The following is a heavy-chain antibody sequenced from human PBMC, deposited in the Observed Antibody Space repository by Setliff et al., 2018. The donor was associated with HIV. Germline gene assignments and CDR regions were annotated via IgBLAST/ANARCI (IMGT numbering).Heavy chain of an antibody. Sequence: PSETLSLPCSVSGGSISSHYWSWIRQPPGKGLEWIGSIYYSGSTNYNPALKSRVTMSVDTSKNQFSLKLSSVTAADTAVYYCARDLRFTLFGGDVYYYYGMDVWGQGTTVTVSS. V-gene: IGHV4-59*11. J-gene: IGHJ6*02. CDR3: ARDLRFTLFGGDVYYYYGMDV. CDR2: IYYSGST. CDR1: GGSISSHY. D-gene: IGHD3-3*01.